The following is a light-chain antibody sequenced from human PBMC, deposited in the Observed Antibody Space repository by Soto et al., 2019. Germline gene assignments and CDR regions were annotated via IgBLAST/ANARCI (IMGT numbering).Light chain of an antibody. CDR2: DVS. CDR3: NSYTTSSSLYV. CDR1: SSDIGGYDY. J-gene: IGLJ1*01. Sequence: QSVLTQPASVSGSPGQSITISCTGTSSDIGGYDYVSWYQQYPGKAPKLMIYDVSNRPSGVSDRFSGSKSANTASLTISGFQAEDEADYYGNSYTTSSSLYVFGTGTKVTVL. V-gene: IGLV2-14*01.